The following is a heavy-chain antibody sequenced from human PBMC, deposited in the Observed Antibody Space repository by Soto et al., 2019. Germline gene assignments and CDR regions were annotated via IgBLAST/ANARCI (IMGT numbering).Heavy chain of an antibody. Sequence: SETLSLTCTVSGGSISSFYWSWIRQPPGKGLEWIGYIYYSGSTNYNPSLKSGVTISVDTSKNQFSLKLSSVTAADTAVYYCARLYCSSTICYAHFAYWGQGTLVTVSS. J-gene: IGHJ4*02. V-gene: IGHV4-59*08. CDR3: ARLYCSSTICYAHFAY. CDR1: GGSISSFY. D-gene: IGHD2-2*01. CDR2: IYYSGST.